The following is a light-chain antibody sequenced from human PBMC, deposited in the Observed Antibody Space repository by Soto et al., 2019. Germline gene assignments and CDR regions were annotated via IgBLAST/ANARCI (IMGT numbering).Light chain of an antibody. CDR1: QSITRY. V-gene: IGKV1-39*01. CDR2: AAS. Sequence: DIQMTQSPSSLSASVGDRVTITCPASQSITRYLNWYQQKPGKATKFLIQAASSLQSGVPSRFSGSGSGTDFTLTISSLQPEDFATYYCQQSYSTLVTFGPGTKVDIK. J-gene: IGKJ3*01. CDR3: QQSYSTLVT.